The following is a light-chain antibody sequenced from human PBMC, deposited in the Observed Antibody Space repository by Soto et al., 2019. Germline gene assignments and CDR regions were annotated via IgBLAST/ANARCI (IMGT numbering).Light chain of an antibody. V-gene: IGKV1-9*01. CDR2: QES. CDR3: QQVKSYPRT. J-gene: IGKJ4*01. CDR1: QAITNN. Sequence: DIQLTQSPFFLSASVGDRVTITCRASQAITNNLAWYQQKPGKPPTLLIYQESTLQSGVPSRFSGSKSGSQFTLKIDSLQPEDFATYYCQQVKSYPRTFGGGTKVDIK.